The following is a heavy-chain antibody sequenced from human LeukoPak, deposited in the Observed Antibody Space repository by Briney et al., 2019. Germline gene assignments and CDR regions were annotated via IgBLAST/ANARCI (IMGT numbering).Heavy chain of an antibody. CDR2: ISSSSSYI. Sequence: PGGSLRLSCAASGFTFSSYSMNWVRQAPGKGLEWVSSISSSSSYIYYADSVKGRFTISRDNAMNSLYLQMNSLRAEDTAVYYCARDGTYYDSSGYDDQPGYFDYWGQGTLVTVSS. J-gene: IGHJ4*02. D-gene: IGHD3-22*01. V-gene: IGHV3-21*01. CDR3: ARDGTYYDSSGYDDQPGYFDY. CDR1: GFTFSSYS.